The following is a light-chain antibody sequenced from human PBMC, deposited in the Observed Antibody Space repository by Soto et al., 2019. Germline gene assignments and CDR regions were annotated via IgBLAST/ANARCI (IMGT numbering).Light chain of an antibody. CDR1: QSVNNW. CDR3: HQYSTYYT. Sequence: DIQMTQSPSTLSASVGDRVTITCRASQSVNNWLAWYQQKPGQAPKLLIYDVSTLQSGVPSRFSGSGSGTDFTLTISSLQPDDFATYYCHQYSTYYTFGQGTKLEI. CDR2: DVS. V-gene: IGKV1-5*01. J-gene: IGKJ2*01.